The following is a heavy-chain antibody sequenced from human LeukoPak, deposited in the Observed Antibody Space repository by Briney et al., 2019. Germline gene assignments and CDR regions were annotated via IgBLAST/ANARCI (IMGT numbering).Heavy chain of an antibody. D-gene: IGHD6-13*01. Sequence: GGSLRLSCTASGFTFSSYAMSWVRQPPGKGLEWVSAISGSGGSTYYADSVKGRFTISRDNSKNTLYLQMSSLRAEDTAVYYCAKDRVAVVGIDYWGQGTLVTVSS. J-gene: IGHJ4*02. CDR3: AKDRVAVVGIDY. CDR2: ISGSGGST. CDR1: GFTFSSYA. V-gene: IGHV3-23*01.